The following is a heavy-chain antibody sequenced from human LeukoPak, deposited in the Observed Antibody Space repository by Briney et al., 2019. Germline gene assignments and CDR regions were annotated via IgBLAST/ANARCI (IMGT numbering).Heavy chain of an antibody. CDR1: GYTFTGYY. V-gene: IGHV1-2*04. D-gene: IGHD4-11*01. Sequence: ASVKVSCKASGYTFTGYYMHWVRQAPGQGLEWMGWINPNSGGTNYAQKFQGWVTMTRDTSISTAYMELSRLRSDDTAVYYCARDLSNYEDSAPWGQGTLVTVSS. CDR2: INPNSGGT. J-gene: IGHJ5*02. CDR3: ARDLSNYEDSAP.